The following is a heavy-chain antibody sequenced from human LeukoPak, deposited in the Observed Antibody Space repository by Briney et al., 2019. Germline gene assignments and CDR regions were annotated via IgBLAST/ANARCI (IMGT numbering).Heavy chain of an antibody. D-gene: IGHD5-18*01. CDR2: LYYSGTS. CDR3: ARVRRGYSYGLFDD. J-gene: IGHJ4*02. Sequence: SETLSLTCTVSVGSISDSSWRCIRQPPGKGLEWIGHLYYSGTSNYNPSLKSRVTMSVDTSKNQFSLKLSFVTAADTAVYYCARVRRGYSYGLFDDWGQGTLVTVSS. CDR1: VGSISDSS. V-gene: IGHV4-59*01.